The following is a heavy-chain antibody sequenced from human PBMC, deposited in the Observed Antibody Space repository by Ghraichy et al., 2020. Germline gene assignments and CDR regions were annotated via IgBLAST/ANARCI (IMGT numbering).Heavy chain of an antibody. CDR1: GFTFGDYA. J-gene: IGHJ4*02. CDR2: IRSKAEGEAT. V-gene: IGHV3-49*03. Sequence: GSLRLSCTTSGFTFGDYAMAWFRQAPGKGLEWIGFIRSKAEGEATGYAASVKGRFTISRHDSKGIAYLHMSSLKTDDTAVYYCVRDRPLDYWGQGTLVTVSS. CDR3: VRDRPLDY.